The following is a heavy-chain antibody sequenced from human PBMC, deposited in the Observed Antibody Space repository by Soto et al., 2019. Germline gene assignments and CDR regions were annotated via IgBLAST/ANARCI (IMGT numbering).Heavy chain of an antibody. V-gene: IGHV3-23*01. D-gene: IGHD2-2*01. Sequence: GGSLRLSCAASGFTFSNYAMNWVRQAPGKGLEWVSTISDSGSTYYADSVKGRFTISRDNSKNTLYLQMSSLRAADTAVYFCXXXXXXXXXXXTSCLFYFDYWGQGALVTVSS. CDR3: XXXXXXXXXXXTSCLFYFDY. CDR1: GFTFSNYA. CDR2: ISDSGST. J-gene: IGHJ4*02.